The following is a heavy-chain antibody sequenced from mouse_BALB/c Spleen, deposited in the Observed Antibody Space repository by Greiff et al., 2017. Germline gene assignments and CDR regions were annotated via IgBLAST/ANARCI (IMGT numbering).Heavy chain of an antibody. Sequence: LQESGAELVRPGTSVKVSCKASGYAFTNYLIEWVKQRPGQGLEWIGVINPGSGGTNYNEKFKGKATLTADKSSSTAYMQLSSLTSDDSAVYFCARDTRYYFDYWGQGTTLTVSS. CDR2: INPGSGGT. D-gene: IGHD1-1*01. CDR1: GYAFTNYL. CDR3: ARDTRYYFDY. V-gene: IGHV1-54*01. J-gene: IGHJ2*01.